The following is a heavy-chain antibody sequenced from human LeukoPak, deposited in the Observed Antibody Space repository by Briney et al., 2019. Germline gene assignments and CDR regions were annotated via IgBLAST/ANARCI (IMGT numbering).Heavy chain of an antibody. J-gene: IGHJ4*02. D-gene: IGHD3-3*01. V-gene: IGHV4-31*03. CDR1: GGSISSGGYY. CDR3: ARGWRDFWSGYYNDY. CDR2: IYYSGST. Sequence: SETLSLTCTVSGGSISSGGYYWSWIRQHPGKGLEWIGYIYYSGSTYYNPSLKSRVTISVDTSKNQFSLKLSSVTAADTAVYYCARGWRDFWSGYYNDYWGQGTLVTVSS.